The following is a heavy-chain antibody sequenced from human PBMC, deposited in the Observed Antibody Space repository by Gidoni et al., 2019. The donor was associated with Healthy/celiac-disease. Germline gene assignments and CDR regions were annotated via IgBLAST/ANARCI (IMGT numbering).Heavy chain of an antibody. CDR1: GFTFSGSA. Sequence: EVQLVESGGGLVQLGGSLKLSCAASGFTFSGSAMHWVRQASGKGREWVGRIRSKANSYATAYAASVKGRFTISRDDSKNTAYLQMNSRKTEDTAVYYCTRRGTMGDAPWGQGTLVTVSS. D-gene: IGHD1-26*01. CDR3: TRRGTMGDAP. J-gene: IGHJ4*02. CDR2: IRSKANSYAT. V-gene: IGHV3-73*01.